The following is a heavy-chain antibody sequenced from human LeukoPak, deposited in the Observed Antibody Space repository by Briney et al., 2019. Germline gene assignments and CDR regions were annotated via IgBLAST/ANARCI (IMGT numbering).Heavy chain of an antibody. V-gene: IGHV4-59*01. CDR3: ARDKVPGDD. J-gene: IGHJ4*02. CDR1: GGSISGYY. Sequence: SETLSLTCTVSGGSISGYYWNWIRQPPGKGLEWIGYILYSGSADYNPALKSRVTISVDTSKNQFSLRLNSVTAADTAVYYCARDKVPGDDWGQGTLVTVSS. CDR2: ILYSGSA. D-gene: IGHD1-1*01.